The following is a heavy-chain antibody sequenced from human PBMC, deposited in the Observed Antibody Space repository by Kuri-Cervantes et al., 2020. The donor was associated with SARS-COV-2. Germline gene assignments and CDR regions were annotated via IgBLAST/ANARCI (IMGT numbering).Heavy chain of an antibody. CDR3: ARDIIHCSSTSCYTGSYYYGMDV. D-gene: IGHD2-2*02. Sequence: SVKVSCKASGGTFSSYAISWVRQAPGQGLEWMGRIIPILGIANYAQKFQGRVTITADKSTSTAYMELSSLRSEDTAVYYCARDIIHCSSTSCYTGSYYYGMDVWGQGTTGTVSS. J-gene: IGHJ6*02. CDR2: IIPILGIA. V-gene: IGHV1-69*04. CDR1: GGTFSSYA.